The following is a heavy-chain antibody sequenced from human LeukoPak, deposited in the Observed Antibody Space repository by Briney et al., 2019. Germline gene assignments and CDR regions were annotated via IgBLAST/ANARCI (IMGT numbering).Heavy chain of an antibody. CDR2: ISYDGSNK. Sequence: GGPLRLSCAASGFTFSSYAMHWVRQAPGKGLEWVAVISYDGSNKYYADSVRGRFTISRDNSKNTLYLQMNSLRAEDTAVYYCARDPADGYLDYWGQGPLVTVSS. CDR3: ARDPADGYLDY. D-gene: IGHD5-24*01. J-gene: IGHJ4*02. V-gene: IGHV3-30-3*01. CDR1: GFTFSSYA.